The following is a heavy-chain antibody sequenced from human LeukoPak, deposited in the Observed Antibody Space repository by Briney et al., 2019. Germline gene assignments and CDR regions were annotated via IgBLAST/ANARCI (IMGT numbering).Heavy chain of an antibody. V-gene: IGHV3-48*04. CDR2: INGPSDTI. CDR1: GFTFSDYN. Sequence: PGGSLRLSCAASGFTFSDYNMNWVRQAPGKGLEWVSYINGPSDTIYYADSVKGRFSISRDNAKHSVYLQMSSLRAEDTAVYYCTTYGRDGYRGYFWGQGAQVTVSS. CDR3: TTYGRDGYRGYF. J-gene: IGHJ4*02. D-gene: IGHD5-24*01.